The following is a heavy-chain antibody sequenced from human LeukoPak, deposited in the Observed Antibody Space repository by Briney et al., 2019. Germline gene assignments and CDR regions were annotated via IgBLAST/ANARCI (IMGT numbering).Heavy chain of an antibody. D-gene: IGHD3-10*01. CDR2: ISGSGGST. V-gene: IGHV3-23*01. CDR3: AKFHYYGSGSYYGPNRNGHVVDDY. J-gene: IGHJ4*02. Sequence: GGSLRLSCAAPGFTFSNYAMSWVRQAPGKGLEWVSAISGSGGSTYYADSVKGRFTISRDNSKNTLYLQMNSLRAEDTAVYYCAKFHYYGSGSYYGPNRNGHVVDDYWGQGTLVTVSS. CDR1: GFTFSNYA.